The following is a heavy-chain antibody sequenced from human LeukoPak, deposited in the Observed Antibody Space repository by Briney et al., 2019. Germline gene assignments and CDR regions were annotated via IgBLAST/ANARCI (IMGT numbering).Heavy chain of an antibody. CDR2: INHSGST. J-gene: IGHJ4*02. Sequence: PSETLSLTCAVYGGSFSGYYWSWIRQPPGKGLEWIGEINHSGSTSYNPSLKSRVTISVDTSKNQFSLKLSSVTAADTAVYYCAATYYYDSSGYSPLGYWGQGTLVTVSS. CDR3: AATYYYDSSGYSPLGY. CDR1: GGSFSGYY. V-gene: IGHV4-34*01. D-gene: IGHD3-22*01.